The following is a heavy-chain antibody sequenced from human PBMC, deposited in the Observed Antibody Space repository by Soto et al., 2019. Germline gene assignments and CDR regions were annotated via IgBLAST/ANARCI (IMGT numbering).Heavy chain of an antibody. J-gene: IGHJ4*02. CDR3: AKDRRDYGGNIFDY. CDR2: ISYDGSDE. Sequence: QVQLVESGGGVVQPGRSLRLSCAASGFSFRYYGMHWVRQAPGKGLEWVALISYDGSDEYYADSVKGRFTISRDNSNNPRYLQMNSPKSEDTAVYYCAKDRRDYGGNIFDYWGQGTVVTVSS. D-gene: IGHD4-17*01. V-gene: IGHV3-30*18. CDR1: GFSFRYYG.